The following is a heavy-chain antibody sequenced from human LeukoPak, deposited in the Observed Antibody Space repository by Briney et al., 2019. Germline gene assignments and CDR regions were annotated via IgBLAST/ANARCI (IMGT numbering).Heavy chain of an antibody. J-gene: IGHJ4*02. CDR3: ASVCSSNTCSADY. Sequence: GASVKVSCKASGYTFTGYYMHWVRQAPGQGLEWMGWINPNSDGTNYAQKFQDRVTMTRDTSISTAYMELGRLRSDDTAVYYCASVCSSNTCSADYWGQGTLVTVSS. CDR1: GYTFTGYY. CDR2: INPNSDGT. D-gene: IGHD2-2*01. V-gene: IGHV1-2*02.